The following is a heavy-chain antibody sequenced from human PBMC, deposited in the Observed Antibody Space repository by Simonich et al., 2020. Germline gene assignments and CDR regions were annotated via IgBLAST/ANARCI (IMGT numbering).Heavy chain of an antibody. D-gene: IGHD2-15*01. CDR2: IYYSGST. CDR1: GGSISSDY. J-gene: IGHJ4*02. V-gene: IGHV4-59*01. Sequence: QVQLQESGPGLVKPSETLSLTCTVSGGSISSDYWSWIRQPPGKGLEWIGNIYYSGSTNYNPSLKSRVTRSVDTSKNQFSLKLSSVTAADTAVYYCARGGLYFDYWGQGTLVTVSS. CDR3: ARGGLYFDY.